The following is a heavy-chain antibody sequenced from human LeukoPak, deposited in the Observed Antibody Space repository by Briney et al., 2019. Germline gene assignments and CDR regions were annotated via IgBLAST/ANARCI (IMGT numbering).Heavy chain of an antibody. CDR2: IYPGDSDT. Sequence: GESLQISCKGSGYSFTSYWIGWVRQMPGKGLEWMGIIYPGDSDTRYSPSFQGQVTISADKSISTAYLQWSSLKASDTAMYYCAGLGRSTVTPFHYYYYYMDVWGKGTTVTISS. D-gene: IGHD4-17*01. CDR3: AGLGRSTVTPFHYYYYYMDV. V-gene: IGHV5-51*01. CDR1: GYSFTSYW. J-gene: IGHJ6*03.